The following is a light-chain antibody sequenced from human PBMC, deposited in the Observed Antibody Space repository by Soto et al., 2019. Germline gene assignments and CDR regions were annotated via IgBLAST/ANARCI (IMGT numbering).Light chain of an antibody. CDR2: DAS. CDR1: QSVSSY. CDR3: QVRTNWSIA. Sequence: EFVLAHSPATLSFSAGERATLSFGASQSVSSYLAWYQQKPGQAPRLLIYDASNRATGIPARFSGTGSGTDFTLTINNLEPEDFAVYYCQVRTNWSIAFGRGTRLEIK. V-gene: IGKV3-11*01. J-gene: IGKJ5*01.